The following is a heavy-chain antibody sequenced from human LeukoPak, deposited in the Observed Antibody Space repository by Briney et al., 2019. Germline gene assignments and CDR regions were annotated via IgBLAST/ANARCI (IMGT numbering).Heavy chain of an antibody. Sequence: GGSLRLSCAASGFTFSSYAMSWVRQAPGRGLEWVSAISGSGGSTYYADSVKGRFTISRDNSKNTLYLQMNSLRAEDTAVYYCASGSGSSKTATDYWGQGTLVTVSS. CDR2: ISGSGGST. CDR3: ASGSGSSKTATDY. D-gene: IGHD3-10*01. J-gene: IGHJ4*02. V-gene: IGHV3-23*01. CDR1: GFTFSSYA.